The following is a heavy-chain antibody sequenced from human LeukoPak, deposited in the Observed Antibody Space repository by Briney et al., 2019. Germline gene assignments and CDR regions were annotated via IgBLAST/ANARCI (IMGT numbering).Heavy chain of an antibody. CDR2: IYYSGST. D-gene: IGHD5-18*01. J-gene: IGHJ5*02. Sequence: SETLSLTCTVSGGSISSGDYYWSWIRQPPGKGLEWIGYIYYSGSTYYNPSLKSRVTISVDTSKNQFSLKLSSVTPADTAVYYCARGGYSYGSSPWFDPWGQGTLVTVSS. CDR3: ARGGYSYGSSPWFDP. CDR1: GGSISSGDYY. V-gene: IGHV4-30-4*08.